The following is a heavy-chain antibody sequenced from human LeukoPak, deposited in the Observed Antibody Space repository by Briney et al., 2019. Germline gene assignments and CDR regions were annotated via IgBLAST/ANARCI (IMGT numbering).Heavy chain of an antibody. Sequence: PGGSLRLSCAASGFTFRNYGMHWVRQAPGKGLEWLAVISYDGSKKYYADSVKGRFTISRDNSENMLYLQMNSVRAEDTAVFYCAKDQRHYYDSSGFLTPDYWGQGTLVTVSS. CDR1: GFTFRNYG. CDR2: ISYDGSKK. V-gene: IGHV3-30*18. J-gene: IGHJ4*02. D-gene: IGHD3-22*01. CDR3: AKDQRHYYDSSGFLTPDY.